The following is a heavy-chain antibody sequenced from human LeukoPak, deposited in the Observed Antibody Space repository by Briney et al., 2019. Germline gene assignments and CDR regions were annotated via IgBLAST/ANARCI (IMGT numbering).Heavy chain of an antibody. CDR3: ARDQNYYGSGSQNYYYYYYMDV. CDR2: IYNDGSS. J-gene: IGHJ6*03. V-gene: IGHV3-66*01. D-gene: IGHD3-10*01. CDR1: GFTVSSNY. Sequence: GGSLRLSCVASGFTVSSNYMSWVRQAPGKGLEWVSVIYNDGSSYYADSVKGRFTISRDNSKNTLYLQMHSLRAEDTAVYYCARDQNYYGSGSQNYYYYYYMDVWGKGTTVTVSS.